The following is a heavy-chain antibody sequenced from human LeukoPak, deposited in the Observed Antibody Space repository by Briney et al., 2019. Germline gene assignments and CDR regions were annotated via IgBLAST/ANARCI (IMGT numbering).Heavy chain of an antibody. D-gene: IGHD1-26*01. CDR1: GFTFDDYA. J-gene: IGHJ4*02. CDR2: ISWNSGSI. V-gene: IGHV3-9*01. CDR3: AKGYRATLSGPIDY. Sequence: GRSLRLSCAASGFTFDDYAMHWVRQAPGKGLEWVSGISWNSGSIGYADSVKGRFTISRDNAKDPLYLQMNSLRAEDTALYYCAKGYRATLSGPIDYWGQGTLVTVSS.